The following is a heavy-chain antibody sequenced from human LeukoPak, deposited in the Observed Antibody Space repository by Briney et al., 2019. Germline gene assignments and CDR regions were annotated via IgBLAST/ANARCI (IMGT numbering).Heavy chain of an antibody. CDR3: ARDSRDGYNWLAAFDI. CDR1: GGSISSYY. J-gene: IGHJ3*02. D-gene: IGHD5-24*01. V-gene: IGHV4-4*07. CDR2: IYTSGST. Sequence: PSETLSLTCTVSGGSISSYYWSLIRQPAGKGLEWIGRIYTSGSTNYNPSLKSRVTMSVDTSKNQFSLKLSSVTAADTAVYYCARDSRDGYNWLAAFDIWGQGTMVTVSS.